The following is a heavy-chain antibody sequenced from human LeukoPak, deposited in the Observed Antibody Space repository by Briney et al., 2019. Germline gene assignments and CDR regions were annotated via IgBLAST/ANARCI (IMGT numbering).Heavy chain of an antibody. CDR2: ISGSDSLK. Sequence: GGSLRLSCAASGFTISTYGMNWVRQAPGEGLEWVSHISGSDSLKYYADSVKGQFTISRENAKNSLYLQMNTLRAEDTAVYYCAREEYYGSGSYMRYFYYYDMDVWGKGTTVTVSS. J-gene: IGHJ6*04. D-gene: IGHD3-10*01. CDR3: AREEYYGSGSYMRYFYYYDMDV. CDR1: GFTISTYG. V-gene: IGHV3-48*03.